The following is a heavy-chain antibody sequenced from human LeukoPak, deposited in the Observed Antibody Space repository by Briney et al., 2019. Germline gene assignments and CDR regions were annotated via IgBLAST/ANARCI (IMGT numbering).Heavy chain of an antibody. D-gene: IGHD5-12*01. CDR2: INHSGST. Sequence: PSETLSLTCAVYGGSFSGYYWSWIRQPPGKGLEWIGEINHSGSTNYNPSLKSRVTISVNTSKNQFSLKLSSVTAADTAVYYCVGRGYSGYELDYWGQGTLVTVSS. J-gene: IGHJ4*02. CDR1: GGSFSGYY. CDR3: VGRGYSGYELDY. V-gene: IGHV4-34*01.